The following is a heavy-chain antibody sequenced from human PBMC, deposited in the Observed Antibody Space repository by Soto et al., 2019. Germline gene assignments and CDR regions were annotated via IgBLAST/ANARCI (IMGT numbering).Heavy chain of an antibody. V-gene: IGHV5-51*01. CDR3: ARHSLRYMDV. CDR2: IYPGDSDT. D-gene: IGHD3-16*01. J-gene: IGHJ6*03. Sequence: GESLKISCKGSGYSFASYWIGWVRQMPGKGLEWVGIIYPGDSDTRYSPSFQGQVTISVDKSISTAYLQWSSLKASDTAMYYCARHSLRYMDVWGKGTTVTVSS. CDR1: GYSFASYW.